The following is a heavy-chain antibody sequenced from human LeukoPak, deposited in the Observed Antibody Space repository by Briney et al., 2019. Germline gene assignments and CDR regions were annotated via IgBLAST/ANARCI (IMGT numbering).Heavy chain of an antibody. CDR2: IKQEGSEK. D-gene: IGHD5-18*01. CDR1: GFTFSRNW. Sequence: GGSLRLSCAASGFTFSRNWMTWVRQAPGEGVEWVSNIKQEGSEKQYVDSVKGRFSISRDNDKNSLYLQMNSLRVDDTAVYYCARDPWGPVDQAGYNYGDFDYWGQGTLVTVSS. J-gene: IGHJ4*02. V-gene: IGHV3-7*01. CDR3: ARDPWGPVDQAGYNYGDFDY.